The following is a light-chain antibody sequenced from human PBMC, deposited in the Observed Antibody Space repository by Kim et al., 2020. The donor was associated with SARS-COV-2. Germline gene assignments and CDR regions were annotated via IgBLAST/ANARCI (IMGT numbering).Light chain of an antibody. Sequence: ASAAARIPMPGRARQFISNSLAWYHHIPRKAPNLLVYLSYTLESDLPSRFSDSGSGTDYTLTICSLQPEDFATYSCQQYHSTPLTFGHGTNVDIK. CDR2: LSY. CDR1: QFISNS. V-gene: IGKV1-NL1*01. J-gene: IGKJ1*01. CDR3: QQYHSTPLT.